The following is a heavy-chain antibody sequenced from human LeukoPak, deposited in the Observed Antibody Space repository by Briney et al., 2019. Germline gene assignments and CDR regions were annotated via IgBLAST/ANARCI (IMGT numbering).Heavy chain of an antibody. D-gene: IGHD3-16*02. CDR1: GFTFSSYS. CDR3: ARDTGDDYVWGSYRYMVYFDY. V-gene: IGHV3-21*01. Sequence: GGSLRLSCAASGFTFSSYSMNWVHQAPGKGLEWVSSISSSSSYIYYADSVKGRFTISRDNAKNSLYLQMNSLRAGDTAVYYCARDTGDDYVWGSYRYMVYFDYWGQGTLVTVSS. CDR2: ISSSSSYI. J-gene: IGHJ4*02.